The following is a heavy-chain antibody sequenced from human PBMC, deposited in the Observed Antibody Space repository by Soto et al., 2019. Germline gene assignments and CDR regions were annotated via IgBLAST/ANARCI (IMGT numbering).Heavy chain of an antibody. CDR1: GYSLSDLS. CDR3: ATLPRTIERTPAAIWSFDS. CDR2: LDAEDGET. V-gene: IGHV1-24*01. D-gene: IGHD2-2*01. J-gene: IGHJ4*02. Sequence: ASVKVSCKVSGYSLSDLSIHWVRQAPGKGLEWMGGLDAEDGETIYAQKLQGRGTMTEDTSTDTAYMELSSLTSEDTSMYYCATLPRTIERTPAAIWSFDSWGQGTLVTVSS.